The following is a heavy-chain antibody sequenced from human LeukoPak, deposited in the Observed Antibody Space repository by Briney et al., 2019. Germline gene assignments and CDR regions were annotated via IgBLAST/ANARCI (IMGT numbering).Heavy chain of an antibody. V-gene: IGHV1-2*02. Sequence: GASVKVSCKASGYTFTGYYMHWVRQAPGQGLEWMGWINPNSGGTNYAQKSQGRVTMTRDTSISTAYMELSGLRSDDTAVYYCARDRLGCSGGSCFPGMDVWGQGTTVTVSS. J-gene: IGHJ6*02. CDR3: ARDRLGCSGGSCFPGMDV. CDR2: INPNSGGT. D-gene: IGHD2-15*01. CDR1: GYTFTGYY.